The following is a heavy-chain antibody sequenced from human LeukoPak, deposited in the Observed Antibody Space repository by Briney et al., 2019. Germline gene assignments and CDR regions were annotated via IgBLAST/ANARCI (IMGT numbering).Heavy chain of an antibody. D-gene: IGHD6-19*01. CDR1: GGSISTYY. Sequence: PSETLSLTCTIPGGSISTYYWSWIRQPPGKGLEWIGYSYYSGSTYCNPSLKTRVTISVDTSKNQFSLKLSSVTAADTAVYYRARVGSGSFDYWGQGTLVTVSS. CDR3: ARVGSGSFDY. CDR2: SYYSGST. V-gene: IGHV4-59*01. J-gene: IGHJ4*02.